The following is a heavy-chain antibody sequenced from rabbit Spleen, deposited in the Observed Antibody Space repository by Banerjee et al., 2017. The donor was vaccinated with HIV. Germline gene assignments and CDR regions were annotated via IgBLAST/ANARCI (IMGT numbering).Heavy chain of an antibody. D-gene: IGHD2-1*01. CDR1: GFSFGDRDV. V-gene: IGHV1S45*01. CDR2: IVVGNSGVI. CDR3: ARFYVSGDDYFDL. J-gene: IGHJ6*01. Sequence: QEQLVESGGGLVQPTGSLTLTCKASGFSFGDRDVMCWVRQAPGKGLEWIACIVVGNSGVIEYATWAKGRFTISKISSTAVTLQMTSLTAADTATYFCARFYVSGDDYFDLWGPGTLVTVS.